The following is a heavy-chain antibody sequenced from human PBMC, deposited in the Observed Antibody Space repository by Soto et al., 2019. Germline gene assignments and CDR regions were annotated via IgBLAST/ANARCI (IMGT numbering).Heavy chain of an antibody. CDR1: GGSISSSSYY. V-gene: IGHV4-39*01. J-gene: IGHJ4*02. D-gene: IGHD3-22*01. CDR3: MLGSGWKDFDY. CDR2: IYYSGST. Sequence: SETLSLTCTVSGGSISSSSYYWGWIRQPPGKGLEWIGSIYYSGSTYYNPSLKSRVTISVDTSKNQFSLRLSSVTAADTAVYYCMLGSGWKDFDYWGQGTLVTVSS.